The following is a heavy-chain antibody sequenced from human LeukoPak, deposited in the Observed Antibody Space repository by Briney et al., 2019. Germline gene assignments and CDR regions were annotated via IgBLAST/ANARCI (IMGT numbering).Heavy chain of an antibody. CDR3: ARFEALRGIDY. Sequence: GGSLRLSCAASGFTFSSYAMHWVRQAPGKGLEWVAVISYDGSNKYYADSVKGRFTISRDNSKNTLYLQMNSLRAEDTAVYYCARFEALRGIDYWGQGTLVTVSS. D-gene: IGHD3-16*01. V-gene: IGHV3-30-3*01. CDR2: ISYDGSNK. J-gene: IGHJ4*02. CDR1: GFTFSSYA.